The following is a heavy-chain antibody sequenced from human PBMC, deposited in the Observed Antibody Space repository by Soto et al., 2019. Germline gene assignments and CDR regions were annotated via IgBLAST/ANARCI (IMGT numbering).Heavy chain of an antibody. CDR1: GFTFSSYA. V-gene: IGHV3-23*01. J-gene: IGHJ6*02. CDR2: ISGSGGST. CDR3: AKGLRFLEWLWSLRLGGMDV. Sequence: GGSLRLSCAASGFTFSSYAMIWVRQAPGKGLEWVSAISGSGGSTYYADSVKGRFTISRDNSKNTLYLQMNSLRAEDTAVYYCAKGLRFLEWLWSLRLGGMDVWGQGTTVTVSS. D-gene: IGHD3-3*01.